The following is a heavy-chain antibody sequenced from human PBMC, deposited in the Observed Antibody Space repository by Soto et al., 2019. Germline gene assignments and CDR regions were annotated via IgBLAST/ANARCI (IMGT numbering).Heavy chain of an antibody. D-gene: IGHD3-10*01. CDR3: ARDLTAVRGS. CDR2: IIPIFDAT. CDR1: GGTFSRHS. J-gene: IGHJ4*02. V-gene: IGHV1-69*01. Sequence: QVQMVQSGAEVKKPGSSARVSCKVSGGTFSRHSISWVRQAPGKGLEWMGGIIPIFDATQYAQKFQGRLTITADESTTTFHMALSGLRPEDTAIYYCARDLTAVRGSWGQGTLVTVS.